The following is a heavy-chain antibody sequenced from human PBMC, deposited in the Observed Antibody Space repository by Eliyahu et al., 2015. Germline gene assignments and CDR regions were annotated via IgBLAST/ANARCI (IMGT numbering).Heavy chain of an antibody. CDR2: ISYDGSSK. J-gene: IGHJ4*02. Sequence: QVQLVESGGGVVQPGRSLTLSCAASGFTFSSYAMHWVRQAPGKGLEWVALISYDGSSKYYADSVKGRFSISRDNSMNTLYLHMNSLGTEDTAVYYCARDRASYYFDYWDQGSLVSVSS. CDR1: GFTFSSYA. V-gene: IGHV3-30-3*01. D-gene: IGHD1-1*01. CDR3: ARDRASYYFDY.